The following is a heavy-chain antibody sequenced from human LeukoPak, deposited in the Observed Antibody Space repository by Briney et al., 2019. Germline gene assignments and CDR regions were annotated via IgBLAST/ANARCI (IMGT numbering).Heavy chain of an antibody. J-gene: IGHJ4*02. CDR1: GGTFSSYA. V-gene: IGHV1-69*04. D-gene: IGHD3-22*01. CDR3: ARPYDSSGYYFDY. CDR2: IIPILGIA. Sequence: SVKVSCKASGGTFSSYAISWVRQAPGQGLEWMGRIIPILGIANYAQKFQGRVTITANKSTSTAYMELSSLRSEDTAVYYCARPYDSSGYYFDYWGQGTLVTVSS.